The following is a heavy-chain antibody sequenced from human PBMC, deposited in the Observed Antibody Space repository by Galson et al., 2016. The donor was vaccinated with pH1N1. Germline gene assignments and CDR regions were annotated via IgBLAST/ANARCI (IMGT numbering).Heavy chain of an antibody. V-gene: IGHV3-11*06. CDR2: ISSSGVYT. J-gene: IGHJ4*02. CDR1: GFTFSDYH. CDR3: ARGGLGVHYYDSSGPVDY. Sequence: SLRLSCAASGFTFSDYHLSWIRQAPGKGLKWISYISSSGVYTSYADSVKGRFTISGDYAKKSLYLQMNSLRAEDTAVYYCARGGLGVHYYDSSGPVDYWGQGTLVTVSS. D-gene: IGHD3-22*01.